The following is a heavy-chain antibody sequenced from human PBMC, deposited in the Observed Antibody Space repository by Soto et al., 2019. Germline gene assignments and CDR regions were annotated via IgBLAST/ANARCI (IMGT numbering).Heavy chain of an antibody. Sequence: QVQLVQSGAEVKKTGYSVKVSCKASAGTFSSYGISWVLQAPGQGREWLGGIIPIFGTPNYAQKFQGRVTRTADESTSTGDMELSSLPSEDTAVYYCARDRSWKSYYYDSSVPYFDGRDVWGQGTTVTVSS. CDR3: ARDRSWKSYYYDSSVPYFDGRDV. D-gene: IGHD3-22*01. J-gene: IGHJ6*02. CDR2: IIPIFGTP. CDR1: AGTFSSYG. V-gene: IGHV1-69*01.